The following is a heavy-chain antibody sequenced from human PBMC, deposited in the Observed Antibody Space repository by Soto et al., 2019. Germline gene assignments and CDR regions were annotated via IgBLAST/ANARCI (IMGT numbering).Heavy chain of an antibody. Sequence: TGGSLRLSCAASGFTFSSYGMHWVRQAPGKGLEWVAVISYDGSNKYYADSVKGRFTISRDNSKNTLYLQMNSLRAEDTAVYYCAKDAFYYDSSGYPGIDYWGQGTLVTVSS. D-gene: IGHD3-22*01. CDR1: GFTFSSYG. CDR2: ISYDGSNK. CDR3: AKDAFYYDSSGYPGIDY. V-gene: IGHV3-30*18. J-gene: IGHJ4*02.